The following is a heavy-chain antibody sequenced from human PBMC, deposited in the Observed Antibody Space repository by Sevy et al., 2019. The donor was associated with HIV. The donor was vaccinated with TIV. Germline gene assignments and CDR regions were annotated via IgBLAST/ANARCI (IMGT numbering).Heavy chain of an antibody. CDR2: ISSSGGSTI. CDR3: AREDWNDVIDY. D-gene: IGHD1-1*01. J-gene: IGHJ4*02. Sequence: GGYLRLSCAASGFTFSDYYMSWIRQAPGKGLEWVSYISSSGGSTIYYADSVKGRFTISRDNAKNSLYLQMNSLRAEDTAVYYCAREDWNDVIDYWGQGTLVTVSS. CDR1: GFTFSDYY. V-gene: IGHV3-11*01.